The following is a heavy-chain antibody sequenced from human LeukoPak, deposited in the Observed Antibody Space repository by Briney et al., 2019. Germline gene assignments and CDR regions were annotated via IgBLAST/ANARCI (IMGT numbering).Heavy chain of an antibody. V-gene: IGHV3-23*01. CDR1: GFTFSSYA. CDR2: ISGSGGST. J-gene: IGHJ4*02. CDR3: AKNQVLRFLEWLLEGVFDY. Sequence: GGSLRLSCAASGFTFSSYAMSWVRQAPGKGLEWVSAISGSGGSTYYADSVKGRFTISRDNSKNTLYLQMNSLRAEDTAVYYCAKNQVLRFLEWLLEGVFDYWGQGTLVTVSS. D-gene: IGHD3-3*01.